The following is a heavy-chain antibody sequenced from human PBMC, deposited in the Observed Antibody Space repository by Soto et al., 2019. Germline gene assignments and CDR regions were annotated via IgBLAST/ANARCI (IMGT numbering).Heavy chain of an antibody. D-gene: IGHD3-10*01. V-gene: IGHV3-23*01. CDR2: ISSTAGRTS. Sequence: GGSLRLSCAASGFTFNSYAMSWVRQAPGKGLEWVSSISSTAGRTSSYADSVKGRFAISRDFSDNTVYLQMNNLRVDDTAVYFCAKGVLSFHYGMEVWGQGTTVTVSS. J-gene: IGHJ6*02. CDR1: GFTFNSYA. CDR3: AKGVLSFHYGMEV.